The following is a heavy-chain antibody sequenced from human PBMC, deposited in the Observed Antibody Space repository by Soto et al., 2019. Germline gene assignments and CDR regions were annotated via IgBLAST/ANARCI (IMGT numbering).Heavy chain of an antibody. CDR2: ISAAGTTT. CDR1: GFSLSSYV. V-gene: IGHV3-23*01. J-gene: IGHJ4*02. D-gene: IGHD2-15*01. CDR3: AKGRRGGSTYTYFDY. Sequence: GWSLRLSCAASGFSLSSYVMSWVRQAPGKGLEWVSAISAAGTTTSYADSLKGRFTISKDNSESTLFLQMNSLRAEDTAVYYCAKGRRGGSTYTYFDYWGQGTLVTVSS.